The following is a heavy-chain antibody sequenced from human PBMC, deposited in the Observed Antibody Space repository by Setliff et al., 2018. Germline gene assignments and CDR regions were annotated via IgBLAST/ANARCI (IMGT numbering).Heavy chain of an antibody. CDR3: ARGNGMDV. J-gene: IGHJ6*02. CDR1: GFSFSSYN. V-gene: IGHV3-48*04. CDR2: ISGSSSTI. Sequence: LRLSCAASGFSFSSYNMNWVRQAPGKGLEWVSHISGSSSTIYYADSVKGRFTISRDNAKNSLYLQMNSLRGEDTAVYYCARGNGMDVWGQGTTVTVSS.